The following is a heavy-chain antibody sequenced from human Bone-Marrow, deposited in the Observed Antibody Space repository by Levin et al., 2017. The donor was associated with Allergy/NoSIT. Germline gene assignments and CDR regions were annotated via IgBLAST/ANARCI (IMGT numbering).Heavy chain of an antibody. CDR1: GFTFRYYG. V-gene: IGHV3-30*18. CDR2: ISYDGDEE. D-gene: IGHD6-13*01. Sequence: LSLPCAASGFTFRYYGIHWVRQAPGKGLEWVAFISYDGDEENYVDSVKGRFTISRDNSNNMVYLQMNSLRSEDTAVYYCAKDEAAAGFYYYYGMDVWGQGTTVTVSS. CDR3: AKDEAAAGFYYYYGMDV. J-gene: IGHJ6*02.